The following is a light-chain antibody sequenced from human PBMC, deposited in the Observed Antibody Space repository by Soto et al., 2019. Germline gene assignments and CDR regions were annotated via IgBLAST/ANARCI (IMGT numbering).Light chain of an antibody. CDR1: SSDVGDYNY. CDR2: DVI. V-gene: IGLV2-11*01. Sequence: QSALTQPRSVSGSPGQSVTISCTGTSSDVGDYNYHSWYQQHPGKAPKLMIYDVIKRPSGVPNRFSGSKSGNTASLTISGLQAEDEADYYCCSYAGTYSSFGTGTKVTVL. J-gene: IGLJ1*01. CDR3: CSYAGTYSS.